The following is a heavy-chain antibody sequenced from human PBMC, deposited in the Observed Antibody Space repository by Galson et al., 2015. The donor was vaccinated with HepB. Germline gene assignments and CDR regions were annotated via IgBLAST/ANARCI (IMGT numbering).Heavy chain of an antibody. Sequence: SVKVSCKASGYTFASYDINWVRQATGQGLEWMGWMNPNSGNTGYAQMFQGRVTMTRNTSISTAYMELSSLRSEDTAVYYCAREGVAARPYYYYYYMDVWGKGTTVTVSS. CDR3: AREGVAARPYYYYYYMDV. V-gene: IGHV1-8*01. J-gene: IGHJ6*03. CDR1: GYTFASYD. CDR2: MNPNSGNT. D-gene: IGHD6-6*01.